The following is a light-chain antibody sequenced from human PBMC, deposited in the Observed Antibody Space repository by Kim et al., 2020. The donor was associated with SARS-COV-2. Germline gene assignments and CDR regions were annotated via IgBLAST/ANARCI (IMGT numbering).Light chain of an antibody. CDR2: DAS. J-gene: IGKJ2*01. CDR1: QDITNC. Sequence: DIQMTQSPSSLSASVGDRVTITCQASQDITNCLHWYQQKPRKAPKLLIYDASSLETGVPSRFSASGSGTDFTFTISSLQPEDIATYFCQQCDSLPYTFGQGTKLEIK. V-gene: IGKV1-33*01. CDR3: QQCDSLPYT.